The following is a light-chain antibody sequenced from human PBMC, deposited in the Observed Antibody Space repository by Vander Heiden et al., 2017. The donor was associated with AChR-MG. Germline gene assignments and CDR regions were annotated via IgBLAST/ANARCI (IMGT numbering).Light chain of an antibody. CDR3: VLYMGSGSWG. V-gene: IGLV8-61*01. CDR2: NTN. Sequence: QTVVTQEPSFSVSPGGTVTLTCGLSSGSVSTSYYPSWYQQTPGQAPRTLIYNTNTRSSGVPDRFSGSILGNKAALTITGAQADDESDYYCVLYMGSGSWGFGGGTKLTGL. CDR1: SGSVSTSYY. J-gene: IGLJ3*02.